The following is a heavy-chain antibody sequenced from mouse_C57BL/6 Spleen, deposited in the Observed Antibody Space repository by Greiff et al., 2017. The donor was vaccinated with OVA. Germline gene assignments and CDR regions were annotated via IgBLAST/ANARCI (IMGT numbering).Heavy chain of an antibody. Sequence: EVKLVESGGGLVKPGGSLKLSCAASGFTFSDYGMHWVRQAPEKGLEWVAYISSGSSTIYYADTVKGRFTISRDNAKNTLFLQMTSLRSEDTAMYYCARTYYGSGGFAYWGQGTLVTVSA. CDR1: GFTFSDYG. CDR2: ISSGSSTI. V-gene: IGHV5-17*01. D-gene: IGHD1-1*01. CDR3: ARTYYGSGGFAY. J-gene: IGHJ3*01.